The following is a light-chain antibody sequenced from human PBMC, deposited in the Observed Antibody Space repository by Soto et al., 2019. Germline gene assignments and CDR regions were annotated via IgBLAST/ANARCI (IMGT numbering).Light chain of an antibody. CDR1: QSVGSVY. CDR3: QQYGYPPFT. J-gene: IGKJ5*01. Sequence: EIVLTQSPGTLSLSPGERATLSCRASQSVGSVYLAWYLQKPGQAPRLLIYGASSRATGIPDRFSGSGSGTDFTLTISRLEPEDFAMYYCQQYGYPPFTFGQGTRLEIK. CDR2: GAS. V-gene: IGKV3-20*01.